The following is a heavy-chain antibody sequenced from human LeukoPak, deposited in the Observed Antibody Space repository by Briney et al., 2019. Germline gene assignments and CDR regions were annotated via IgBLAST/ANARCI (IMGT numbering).Heavy chain of an antibody. CDR3: AKGYSSSWYPWGY. Sequence: SVISASGSSTYYADSVKGRFTISRDNSKNTLDLQMNSLRAEDTAVYYCAKGYSSSWYPWGYWGQGTLVTVSS. V-gene: IGHV3-23*01. J-gene: IGHJ4*02. CDR2: ISASGSST. D-gene: IGHD6-13*01.